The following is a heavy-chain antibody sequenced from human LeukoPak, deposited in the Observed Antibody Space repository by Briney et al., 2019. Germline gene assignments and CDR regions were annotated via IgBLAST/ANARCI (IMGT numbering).Heavy chain of an antibody. D-gene: IGHD5-18*01. CDR3: AIDPGTVDTAMVPVWDY. V-gene: IGHV3-21*01. CDR1: GCTVSTNY. J-gene: IGHJ4*02. Sequence: GGSLRLSCAASGCTVSTNYMNCVCQAPGNRLEWVSSISSSSTYIYSADSVRGRFTISRDNAKNSLYLQMNSLRAEDTAVYYCAIDPGTVDTAMVPVWDYWGQGTLVTVSS. CDR2: ISSSSTYI.